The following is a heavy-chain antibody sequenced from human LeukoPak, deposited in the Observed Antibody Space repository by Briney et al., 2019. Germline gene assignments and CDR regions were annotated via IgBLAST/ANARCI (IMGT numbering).Heavy chain of an antibody. CDR2: ISYSGNI. J-gene: IGHJ3*02. D-gene: IGHD2-15*01. Sequence: SETLSLTCTVSGGSVSGDPYYWSWIRQPPGKGPEWIVHISYSGNINSNPSLRSRVTASVDTSKNQFSLKLSSVTAADTAVYYCARYCTGANCYSNRGAFGIWGRGTMVTVSS. V-gene: IGHV4-61*01. CDR1: GGSVSGDPYY. CDR3: ARYCTGANCYSNRGAFGI.